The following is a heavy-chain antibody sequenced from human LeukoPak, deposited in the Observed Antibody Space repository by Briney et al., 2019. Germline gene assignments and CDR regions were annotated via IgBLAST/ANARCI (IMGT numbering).Heavy chain of an antibody. J-gene: IGHJ4*02. CDR1: GYTFTGYY. Sequence: GASVKVCCKASGYTFTGYYMHWVRPAPGQGLEWMRWINPNSGGTNYAQKFQGWVTMTRNTSISTAYMELSSLRSEDTAVYYCARPLFIRGVTHLGYWGQGTLVTVSS. CDR2: INPNSGGT. V-gene: IGHV1-2*04. D-gene: IGHD3-10*01. CDR3: ARPLFIRGVTHLGY.